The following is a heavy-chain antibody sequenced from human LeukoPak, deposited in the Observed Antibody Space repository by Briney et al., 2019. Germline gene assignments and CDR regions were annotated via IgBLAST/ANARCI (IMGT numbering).Heavy chain of an antibody. CDR1: GYSFSRYG. Sequence: ASVKVSCKASGYSFSRYGISWGRQAPGQGLEWMGWINIDNVNTDYAQKFQGRVTMTTDKSTSTAYMELRSLISDDTAVYYCARSGRYNFGFDYWGQGTLVTVS. J-gene: IGHJ4*02. CDR2: INIDNVNT. V-gene: IGHV1-18*01. D-gene: IGHD5-18*01. CDR3: ARSGRYNFGFDY.